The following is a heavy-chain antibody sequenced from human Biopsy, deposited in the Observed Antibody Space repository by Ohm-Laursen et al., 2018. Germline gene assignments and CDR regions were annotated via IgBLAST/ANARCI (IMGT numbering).Heavy chain of an antibody. J-gene: IGHJ2*01. D-gene: IGHD3-9*01. CDR1: GASVKTSGYF. Sequence: TLSLTCCVSGASVKTSGYFWAWIRQRPGKGLEWIGYISYNERTHYNPSLTSRLAISFDTSSNRISLQLRSVSVADTAVYYCVREPKTGTAEAWYFDLWGRGTLVTVSS. CDR3: VREPKTGTAEAWYFDL. CDR2: ISYNERT. V-gene: IGHV4-31*03.